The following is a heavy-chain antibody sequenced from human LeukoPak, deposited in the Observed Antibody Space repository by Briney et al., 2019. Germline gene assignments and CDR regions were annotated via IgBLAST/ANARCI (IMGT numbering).Heavy chain of an antibody. CDR1: GGSISSSSYY. CDR3: ATFYYDTSGYNHHDAFDI. Sequence: SETLSLTCTVSGGSISSSSYYWGWIRQPPGKGLEWIGSIYYSGSTYYNPSLKSRVTISVDTSKNQFSLKLSSVTAADTAVYYCATFYYDTSGYNHHDAFDIWGQGTMVTVSS. J-gene: IGHJ3*02. CDR2: IYYSGST. V-gene: IGHV4-39*07. D-gene: IGHD3-22*01.